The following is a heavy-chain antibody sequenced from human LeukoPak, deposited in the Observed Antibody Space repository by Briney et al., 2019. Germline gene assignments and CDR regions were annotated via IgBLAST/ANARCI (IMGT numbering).Heavy chain of an antibody. V-gene: IGHV1-2*02. J-gene: IGHJ4*02. Sequence: ASVTVSCKASGYTFTGYYMHWVRQAPGQGLEWMGWINPNSGGTNYAQKFQGRVTMTRDTSISTAYMELSRLRSDDTAVYYCARARGYYDFWSIGDHWGQGTLVTVSS. CDR2: INPNSGGT. D-gene: IGHD3-3*01. CDR3: ARARGYYDFWSIGDH. CDR1: GYTFTGYY.